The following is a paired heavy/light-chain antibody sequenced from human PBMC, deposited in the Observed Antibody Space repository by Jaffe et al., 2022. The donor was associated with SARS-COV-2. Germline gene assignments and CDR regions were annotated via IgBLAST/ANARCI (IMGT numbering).Light chain of an antibody. V-gene: IGKV3-20*01. Sequence: EIVLTQSPDTLSLSPGERATLSCRASQSVSSNYLAWYQQKPGQAPRLLIYAASSRATDIPDRFSGSGSGTDFTLTISRLEPEDFALYYCQQYNSSPETFGGGTKVEIK. CDR2: AAS. J-gene: IGKJ4*01. CDR3: QQYNSSPET. CDR1: QSVSSNY.
Heavy chain of an antibody. D-gene: IGHD3-3*01. J-gene: IGHJ3*02. V-gene: IGHV4-59*01. CDR2: IYYSGRT. Sequence: QVRLQESGPGLVKPSETLSLTCTVSDDSMDNYYWSWIRQAPGKGLELIGYIYYSGRTKYNPSLEKRITISVDTAKGQFSLRLSSVTAADSAVYYCATFSPTRAFNIWGRGTMVTVSS. CDR1: DDSMDNYY. CDR3: ATFSPTRAFNI.